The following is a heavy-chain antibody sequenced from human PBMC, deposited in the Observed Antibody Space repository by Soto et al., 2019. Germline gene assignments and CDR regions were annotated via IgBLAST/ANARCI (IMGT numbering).Heavy chain of an antibody. CDR3: ARHNGGYSYGYYYYYYGMDV. V-gene: IGHV4-59*08. Sequence: SETLSLTCTVSGGSISSYYWSWIRQPPGKGLEWIGYIYYSGSTNYNPSLKSRVTISVDTSKNQFSLQWSSLKASDTAMYYCARHNGGYSYGYYYYYYGMDVWGQGTTVTVSS. CDR2: IYYSGST. CDR1: GGSISSYY. J-gene: IGHJ6*02. D-gene: IGHD5-18*01.